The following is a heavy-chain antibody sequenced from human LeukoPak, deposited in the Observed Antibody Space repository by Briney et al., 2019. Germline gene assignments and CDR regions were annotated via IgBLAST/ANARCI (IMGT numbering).Heavy chain of an antibody. CDR3: AKGGYYPTYFDY. Sequence: GGSLRLSCAASGFTFSDSSMNWVRQGPGKGLEWLSYISPTSHTLYADSVKGRFTISRDNSKNTLYLQMNSLRAEDTAVYYCAKGGYYPTYFDYWGQGTLVTVSS. J-gene: IGHJ4*02. CDR2: ISPTSHT. CDR1: GFTFSDSS. V-gene: IGHV3-69-1*01. D-gene: IGHD3-22*01.